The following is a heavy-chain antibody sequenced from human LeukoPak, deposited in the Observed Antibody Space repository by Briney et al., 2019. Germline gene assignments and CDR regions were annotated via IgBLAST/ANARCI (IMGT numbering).Heavy chain of an antibody. CDR1: GFTFSSSA. D-gene: IGHD2-15*01. V-gene: IGHV3-23*01. CDR2: ISNNGGYT. Sequence: GGSLRLSCAASGFTFSSSAMSWVRQAPGKGLEWVSAISNNGGYTYYADSVQGRLTLSRDNSKSTLCLQMNSLRAEDTAVYYCAKQLGYRSDGSCYFPYWGQGTLVTVSS. CDR3: AKQLGYRSDGSCYFPY. J-gene: IGHJ4*02.